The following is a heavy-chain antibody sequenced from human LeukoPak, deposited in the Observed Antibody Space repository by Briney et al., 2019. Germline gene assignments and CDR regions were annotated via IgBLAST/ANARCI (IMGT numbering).Heavy chain of an antibody. Sequence: GGSLRLSCAASGFTFTNYAMGWVRQAPGKGPEWVSAISGSGGSTYYTAPVRGGFTISSDNSKNTMYLQMNSLRAEDTAVYYCAKSKKDGMVRGVYYFDYWGQGTLVTVSS. CDR3: AKSKKDGMVRGVYYFDY. D-gene: IGHD3-10*01. J-gene: IGHJ4*02. CDR1: GFTFTNYA. CDR2: ISGSGGST. V-gene: IGHV3-23*01.